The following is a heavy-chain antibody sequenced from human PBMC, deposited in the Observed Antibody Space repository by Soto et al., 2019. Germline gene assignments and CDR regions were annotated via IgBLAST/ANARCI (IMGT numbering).Heavy chain of an antibody. D-gene: IGHD3-22*01. CDR1: GGSFSGYY. CDR3: ARGTYYYDSSGYYYSAKGYYFGY. CDR2: INHSGST. Sequence: PSETLSLTCAVYGGSFSGYYWSWIRQPPGKGLEWIGEINHSGSTNYNPSLKSRVTISVDTSKNQFSLKLSFVTAADTAVYYCARGTYYYDSSGYYYSAKGYYFGYWGQGTLVTVSS. V-gene: IGHV4-34*01. J-gene: IGHJ4*02.